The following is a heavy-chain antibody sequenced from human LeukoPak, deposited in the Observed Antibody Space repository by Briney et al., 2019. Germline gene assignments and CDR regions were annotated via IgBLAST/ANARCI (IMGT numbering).Heavy chain of an antibody. CDR3: ARDLSGGYSFDY. CDR1: GFTFSNYG. V-gene: IGHV3-30-3*01. CDR2: ISYDGSKK. Sequence: GGSLRLSCAASGFTFSNYGMRWVRQAPGKGLEWVAVISYDGSKKDYADSVKGRFTISRDKSENTLYLQMNSLRAVDTAVYYCARDLSGGYSFDYWGQGTLVTVSS. D-gene: IGHD2-15*01. J-gene: IGHJ4*02.